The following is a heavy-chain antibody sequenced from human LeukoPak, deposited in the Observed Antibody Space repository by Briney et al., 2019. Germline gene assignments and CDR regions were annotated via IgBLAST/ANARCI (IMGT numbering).Heavy chain of an antibody. CDR1: GYTFTSYD. J-gene: IGHJ4*02. Sequence: ASVKVSCKASGYTFTSYDINWVRQATGQGLEWMGWMNPNSGNTGYAQKFQGRVTMTRNTSISTAYMELSSLRSEDTAVYYCATSSPYYYDSSGYYPFDYWGQGTLVTVSS. D-gene: IGHD3-22*01. CDR2: MNPNSGNT. V-gene: IGHV1-8*01. CDR3: ATSSPYYYDSSGYYPFDY.